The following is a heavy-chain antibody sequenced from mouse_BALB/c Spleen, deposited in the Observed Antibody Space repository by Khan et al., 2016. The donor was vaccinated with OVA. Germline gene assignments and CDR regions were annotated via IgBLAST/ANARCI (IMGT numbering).Heavy chain of an antibody. V-gene: IGHV2-6-1*01. CDR3: ARQPYYHYNIMDY. CDR1: GFSLTTYG. D-gene: IGHD2-10*01. J-gene: IGHJ4*01. CDR2: IWSDGTT. Sequence: QVQLKQSGPGLAAPSQSLSITCTISGFSLTTYGVHWVRQPPGMGLEWLVVIWSDGTTNYNSALKSRLTITKDNSQRQVFLKMNSLQTDDTAIYFCARQPYYHYNIMDYWGQGTSVTVSS.